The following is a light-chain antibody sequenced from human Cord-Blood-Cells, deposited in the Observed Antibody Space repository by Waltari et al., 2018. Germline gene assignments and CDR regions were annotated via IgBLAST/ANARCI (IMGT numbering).Light chain of an antibody. Sequence: QSALTQPASVSGSPGQSITISCTGTSSDVGGYNYVSWNQQHPGKAPKLMIYDVSNRPSGVSNRFSGSKSGNTASLTISGLQAEDEADYYCSSYTRSSTRVFGGGTKLTVL. V-gene: IGLV2-14*03. J-gene: IGLJ3*02. CDR1: SSDVGGYNY. CDR3: SSYTRSSTRV. CDR2: DVS.